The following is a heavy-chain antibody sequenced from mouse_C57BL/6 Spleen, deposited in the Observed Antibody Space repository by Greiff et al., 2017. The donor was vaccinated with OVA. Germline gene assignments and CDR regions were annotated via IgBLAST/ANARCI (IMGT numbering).Heavy chain of an antibody. Sequence: QVQLQQPGTELVKPGASVKLSCKASGYTFTSYWMHWAKQRPGQGLEWIGNINPSNGGTNYNEKFKSKATLTVDKSSSTAYMQLSSLTSEDSAVYYCALITTVVARAMDYWGQGTSVTVSS. CDR2: INPSNGGT. CDR3: ALITTVVARAMDY. J-gene: IGHJ4*01. D-gene: IGHD1-1*01. V-gene: IGHV1-53*01. CDR1: GYTFTSYW.